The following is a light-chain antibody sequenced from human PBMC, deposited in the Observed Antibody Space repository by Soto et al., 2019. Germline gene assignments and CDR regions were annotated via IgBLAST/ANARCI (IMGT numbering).Light chain of an antibody. Sequence: DIQMTQSPSSLSESVGDRVTITCRASQGISNYLAWYQQKPGKVPKLLIYDAYTLQSGVPPRFSGSGSGTDFTLTISSLHPEDIATYYCQKYDRPPRTFGQGTKVEI. CDR1: QGISNY. J-gene: IGKJ1*01. V-gene: IGKV1-27*01. CDR3: QKYDRPPRT. CDR2: DAY.